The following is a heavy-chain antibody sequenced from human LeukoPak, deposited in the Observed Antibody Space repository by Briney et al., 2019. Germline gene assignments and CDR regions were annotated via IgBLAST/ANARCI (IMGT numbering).Heavy chain of an antibody. CDR2: INPNSGGT. V-gene: IGHV1-2*06. CDR1: GYTFTGYY. Sequence: ASVKVSCKASGYTFTGYYMHWVRQAPGQGLEWMGRINPNSGGTNYAQKFQGRVTMTRDTSISTAYMELSRLRSDDTAVYYCARTRPGQLRYNWFDPWGQGTLVTVSS. D-gene: IGHD2-2*01. J-gene: IGHJ5*02. CDR3: ARTRPGQLRYNWFDP.